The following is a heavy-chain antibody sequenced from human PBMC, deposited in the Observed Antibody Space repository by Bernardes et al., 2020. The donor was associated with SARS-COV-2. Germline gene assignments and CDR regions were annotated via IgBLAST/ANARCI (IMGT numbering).Heavy chain of an antibody. J-gene: IGHJ5*02. CDR3: AREYSTSSRLNWFDP. CDR1: GESFSDYY. V-gene: IGHV4-34*01. CDR2: IYHSGST. Sequence: SETLSLTCAVYGESFSDYYWTWIRQLPGKGLEWIGEIYHSGSTNYNPSLKSRVTISVDTSKNQFSLKLNSVTAADTAVYYCAREYSTSSRLNWFDPWGQGTLVTVSS. D-gene: IGHD6-6*01.